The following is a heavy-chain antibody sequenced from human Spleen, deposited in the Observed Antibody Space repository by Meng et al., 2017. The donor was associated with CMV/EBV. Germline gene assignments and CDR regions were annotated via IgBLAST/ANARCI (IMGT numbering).Heavy chain of an antibody. CDR3: AIDVADVTTFGGVIVSPDN. D-gene: IGHD3-16*02. CDR2: ISSSGNYI. J-gene: IGHJ4*02. V-gene: IGHV3-21*01. CDR1: GFMFSSYT. Sequence: GESLKISCAASGFMFSSYTMHWVRQTPGKGLEWVSSISSSGNYIYYADSLKGRFTISRDNAKNSLYWQMNSLRAEDTAVYYCAIDVADVTTFGGVIVSPDNWGQGTLVTVSS.